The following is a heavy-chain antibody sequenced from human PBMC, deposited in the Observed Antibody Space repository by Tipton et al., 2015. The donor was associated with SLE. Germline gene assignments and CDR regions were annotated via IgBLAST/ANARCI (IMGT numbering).Heavy chain of an antibody. CDR2: IYYSGST. Sequence: LRLSCTVSGGSISSSSYYWGWIRQPPGKGLEWIGSIYYSGSTYYNPSLKSRVTISVDTSKNQFSLKLSSVTAADTAVYYCAREKAGGSGKKLYFDYWGQGTLVTVSP. J-gene: IGHJ4*02. CDR1: GGSISSSSYY. D-gene: IGHD3-10*01. V-gene: IGHV4-39*07. CDR3: AREKAGGSGKKLYFDY.